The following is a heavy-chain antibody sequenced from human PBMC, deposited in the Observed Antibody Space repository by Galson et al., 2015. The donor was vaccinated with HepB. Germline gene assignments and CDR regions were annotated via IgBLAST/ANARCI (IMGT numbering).Heavy chain of an antibody. Sequence: SLRLSCAASGFTFSSYWMHWVRQVPGEGLVWVSRVSGDGSSTTCADSVKGRFTISRDNARNTLYLQMNSLRVEDTAVYYCATSMTTVTPYYWGQGTLVTVSS. CDR2: VSGDGSST. CDR1: GFTFSSYW. D-gene: IGHD4-17*01. V-gene: IGHV3-74*01. J-gene: IGHJ4*02. CDR3: ATSMTTVTPYY.